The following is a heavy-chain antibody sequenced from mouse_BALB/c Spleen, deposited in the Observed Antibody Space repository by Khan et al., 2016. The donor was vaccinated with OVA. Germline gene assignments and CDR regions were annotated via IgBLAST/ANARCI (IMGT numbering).Heavy chain of an antibody. J-gene: IGHJ2*01. CDR2: INPGNGGT. D-gene: IGHD1-2*01. V-gene: IGHV1S81*02. CDR1: GYTLTRYY. CDR3: TRNYGYDDFDY. Sequence: QVQLQQPGAELVKPGASVKLSCKASGYTLTRYYMYWVKQRPGQGLEWIGGINPGNGGTNLNEKFKNKATLTVDKSSTTVYMQLSSLPSEDSAVYYCTRNYGYDDFDYWGQGTTLTVSS.